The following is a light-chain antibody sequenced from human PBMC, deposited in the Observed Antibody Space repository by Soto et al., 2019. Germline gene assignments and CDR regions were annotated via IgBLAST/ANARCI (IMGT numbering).Light chain of an antibody. CDR1: TNDIGSYNY. V-gene: IGLV2-14*01. CDR3: SSYTSSTTLV. CDR2: EVT. Sequence: QSALTQPASVSGSPGQSITLSCAGTTNDIGSYNYVSWFQQHPGEAPKLIIFEVTHRPSGISTRFSGSKSGNTASLTISDLQAEDEALYYCSSYTSSTTLVIGGGTKLTVL. J-gene: IGLJ3*02.